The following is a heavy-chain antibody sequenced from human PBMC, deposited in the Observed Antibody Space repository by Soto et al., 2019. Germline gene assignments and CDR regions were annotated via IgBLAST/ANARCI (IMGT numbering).Heavy chain of an antibody. CDR2: ISSSGSTI. V-gene: IGHV3-11*01. D-gene: IGHD2-15*01. J-gene: IGHJ4*02. CDR3: AREEVVVAATPDY. Sequence: GGSLRLSCAASGFTFSDYYMSWIRQAPGKGLEWVSYISSSGSTIYYADSVKGRFTISRDNAKNSLYLQMNSLRAEDTAVYYCAREEVVVAATPDYWGQGTLVTVSS. CDR1: GFTFSDYY.